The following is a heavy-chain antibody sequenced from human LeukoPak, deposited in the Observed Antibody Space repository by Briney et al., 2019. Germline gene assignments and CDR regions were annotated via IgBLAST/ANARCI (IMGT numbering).Heavy chain of an antibody. D-gene: IGHD6-19*01. J-gene: IGHJ4*02. CDR2: IYSGGTT. Sequence: PGGSLRLSCAASGFPVSSNYMSWVRQAPGRGLEWVSVIYSGGTTDYADSVEGRFTISRDNSKNTLYLQMNNLRAEDTAVYYCARSASSGWYSFDYWGQGALITVSS. V-gene: IGHV3-66*02. CDR1: GFPVSSNY. CDR3: ARSASSGWYSFDY.